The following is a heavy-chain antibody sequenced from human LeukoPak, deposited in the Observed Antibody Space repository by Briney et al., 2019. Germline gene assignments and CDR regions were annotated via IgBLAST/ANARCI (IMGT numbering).Heavy chain of an antibody. CDR1: GFPFSSYT. V-gene: IGHV3-48*01. Sequence: GGSLRLSCAASGFPFSSYTMNWVRDAPGKGLEWVSYISSSGSTIYYADSVKGRFTISRDNGKNSLYLQMNSLRAEDTAVYYCAKDEGSGWYVVDYWGQGTLVTVSS. CDR3: AKDEGSGWYVVDY. CDR2: ISSSGSTI. D-gene: IGHD6-19*01. J-gene: IGHJ4*02.